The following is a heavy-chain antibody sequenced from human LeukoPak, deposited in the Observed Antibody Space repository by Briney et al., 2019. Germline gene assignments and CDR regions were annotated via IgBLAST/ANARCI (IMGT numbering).Heavy chain of an antibody. J-gene: IGHJ4*02. V-gene: IGHV3-11*01. CDR1: GFTFSDYY. CDR3: ARKGRRVWSFDF. CDR2: ISSSGSTI. D-gene: IGHD3-3*01. Sequence: GGSLRLSYAAAGFTFSDYYMSWIRQAPGKGLEWVSYISSSGSTIYYADSVKGRFTISRDNAKNSLYLQMNSLRAEDTAVYYCARKGRRVWSFDFWGQGTLATVSS.